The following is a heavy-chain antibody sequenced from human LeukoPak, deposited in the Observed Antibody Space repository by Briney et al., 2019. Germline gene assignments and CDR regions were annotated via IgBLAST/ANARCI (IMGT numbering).Heavy chain of an antibody. Sequence: GASVKVSCQASGYSFTNYGISWVRQAPGQGLEWMGVISPSGGSTTYAQKFQGRVTLTRDMSTSTDYLELSSLRSEDTAVYYCARDNSVRDEAWWFNPWGQGTLVTVSS. D-gene: IGHD5-24*01. J-gene: IGHJ5*02. V-gene: IGHV1-46*01. CDR2: ISPSGGST. CDR3: ARDNSVRDEAWWFNP. CDR1: GYSFTNYG.